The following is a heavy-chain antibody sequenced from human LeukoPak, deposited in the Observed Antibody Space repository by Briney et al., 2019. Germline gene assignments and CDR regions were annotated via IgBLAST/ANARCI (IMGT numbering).Heavy chain of an antibody. CDR1: GYTFTGYY. J-gene: IGHJ5*02. V-gene: IGHV1-2*02. CDR2: INPNSGGT. CDR3: ARGLGTTVTTRLNWFDP. D-gene: IGHD4-17*01. Sequence: GASVKVSCKASGYTFTGYYMHWVRQAPGQGLEWMGWINPNSGGTNYAQKFQGRVTMTRDMSTTTVYMELSSLRSDDTAVYYCARGLGTTVTTRLNWFDPWGQGSLVTVSS.